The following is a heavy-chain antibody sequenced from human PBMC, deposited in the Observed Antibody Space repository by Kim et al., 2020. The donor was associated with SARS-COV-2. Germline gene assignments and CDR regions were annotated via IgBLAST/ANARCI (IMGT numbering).Heavy chain of an antibody. V-gene: IGHV3-7*03. CDR2: MNQDETER. J-gene: IGHJ4*02. CDR3: ARDSGPNTFDH. Sequence: GGSLRLSCAASGFMFSRYWIIWVRQAPGKGLEWVASMNQDETERHYVDSVKGRFTISRDNAKNLLFLQMDSLRAEDTAVYYCARDSGPNTFDHWGQGTLVPVSP. CDR1: GFMFSRYW.